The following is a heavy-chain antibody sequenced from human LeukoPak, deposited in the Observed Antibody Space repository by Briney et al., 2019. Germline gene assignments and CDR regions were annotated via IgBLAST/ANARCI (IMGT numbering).Heavy chain of an antibody. CDR1: GYTFTGYH. J-gene: IGHJ4*02. CDR2: INPNSGGT. V-gene: IGHV1-2*06. CDR3: ARAPPGLYSSSWPLDS. Sequence: AASVKVSCKASGYTFTGYHMHWVRQAPGQGLEWMGRINPNSGGTNYAQKFQGRVTMTRDTSISTAYMELSRLKSDDTAVYYCARAPPGLYSSSWPLDSWGQGTLVTVSS. D-gene: IGHD6-13*01.